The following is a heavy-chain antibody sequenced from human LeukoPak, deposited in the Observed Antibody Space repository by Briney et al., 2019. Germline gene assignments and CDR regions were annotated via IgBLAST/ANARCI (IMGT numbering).Heavy chain of an antibody. CDR2: ISGSGDST. Sequence: GGSLRLSCAASGFTFSSYAMTWVRQAPGKGLEWVSAISGSGDSTFYADSVKGRFTTSRDNSKNTLYLQMNSLRAEDTAVYYCAKGYCSSSSCYSYAFDIWGQGTVVTVSS. CDR3: AKGYCSSSSCYSYAFDI. J-gene: IGHJ3*02. D-gene: IGHD2-2*01. CDR1: GFTFSSYA. V-gene: IGHV3-23*01.